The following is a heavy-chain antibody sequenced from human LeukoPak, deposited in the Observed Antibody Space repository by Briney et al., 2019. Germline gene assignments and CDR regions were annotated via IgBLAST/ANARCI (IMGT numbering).Heavy chain of an antibody. CDR3: ARHCIGGRCYWFGP. CDR2: INTNMGNP. D-gene: IGHD2-15*01. J-gene: IGHJ5*02. Sequence: ASVILSSTVSVYTSTIYATNSARRAPGQGLAWRGWINTNMGNPTSAQAFPGRFVFSWDTCVSTGYLQIRSLKAEGTGVYYCARHCIGGRCYWFGPWGEGTLVTVSS. CDR1: VYTSTIYA. V-gene: IGHV7-4-1*02.